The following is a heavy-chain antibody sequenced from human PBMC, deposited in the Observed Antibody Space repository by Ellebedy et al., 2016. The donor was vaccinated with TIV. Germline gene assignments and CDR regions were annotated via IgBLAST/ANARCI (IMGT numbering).Heavy chain of an antibody. J-gene: IGHJ4*02. D-gene: IGHD6-19*01. CDR3: AKHQRWLIRLAF. CDR2: FYYGENT. V-gene: IGHV4-39*01. Sequence: SETLSLTXTVSGGSISGNYYWAWIRQPPGKGLEWIVSFYYGENTYYNPSLKSRVTISVDTSKNQFSLNLRSVTAADTAVYYCAKHQRWLIRLAFWGQGNLVTVAS. CDR1: GGSISGNYY.